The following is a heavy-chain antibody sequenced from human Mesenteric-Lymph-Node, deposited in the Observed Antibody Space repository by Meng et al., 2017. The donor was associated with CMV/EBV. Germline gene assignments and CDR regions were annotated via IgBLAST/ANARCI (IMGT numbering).Heavy chain of an antibody. CDR3: ARDLFQAYAFDI. D-gene: IGHD2-21*01. Sequence: GESLKISCAASGFSFSTFAMHWVRQAPGKGLEWVAVIWPDGSKAYYEDSVKGRFAISRDNAKNSLYLQMNSLRAEDTAVYYCARDLFQAYAFDIWGQGTMVTVSS. V-gene: IGHV3-33*01. CDR1: GFSFSTFA. CDR2: IWPDGSKA. J-gene: IGHJ3*02.